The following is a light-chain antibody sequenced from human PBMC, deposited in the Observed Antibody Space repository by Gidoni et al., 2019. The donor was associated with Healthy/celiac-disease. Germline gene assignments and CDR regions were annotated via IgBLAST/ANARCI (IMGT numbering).Light chain of an antibody. Sequence: DIQLTQSPSFLSASVGDRVTITCRASQGISSYLAWYQQKPGKAPKLLIYAASNLQRGVPSRFSGSGSGTEFTLTISSLQAEDFATYYCQQLNSYPLTFXGXTKVEIK. CDR3: QQLNSYPLT. J-gene: IGKJ4*01. V-gene: IGKV1-9*01. CDR2: AAS. CDR1: QGISSY.